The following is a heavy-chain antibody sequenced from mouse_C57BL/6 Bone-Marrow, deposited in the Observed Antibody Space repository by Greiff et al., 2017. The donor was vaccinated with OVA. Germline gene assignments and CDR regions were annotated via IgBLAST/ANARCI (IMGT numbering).Heavy chain of an antibody. CDR1: GYSFTGYY. J-gene: IGHJ3*01. V-gene: IGHV1-66*01. Sequence: QVQLQQSGPELVKPGASVKISCKASGYSFTGYYIHWVKQRPGQGLAWIGWIYPGSGNTKYNEKFKGKATLTADTSSSTAYMQLSSLTSEDSAVYYCARGNRSAYWGQGTLVTVSA. CDR2: IYPGSGNT. CDR3: ARGNRSAY.